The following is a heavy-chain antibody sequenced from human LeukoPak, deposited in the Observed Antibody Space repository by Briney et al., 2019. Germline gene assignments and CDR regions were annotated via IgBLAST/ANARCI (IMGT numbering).Heavy chain of an antibody. J-gene: IGHJ5*02. CDR1: GDSISSGDYY. CDR2: ISSSGST. CDR3: ARGPRFGELLWHWFDP. Sequence: SETLSLTCTVSGDSISSGDYYWSWIRQPAGKGLEWIGRISSSGSTNYNPSLKSRVTMSVDTSKNQFSLKLSSVTAADTAVYYCARGPRFGELLWHWFDPWGQGTLVTVSS. V-gene: IGHV4-61*02. D-gene: IGHD3-10*01.